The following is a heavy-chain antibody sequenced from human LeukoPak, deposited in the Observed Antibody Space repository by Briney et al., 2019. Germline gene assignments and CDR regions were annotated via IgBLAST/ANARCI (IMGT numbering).Heavy chain of an antibody. J-gene: IGHJ4*02. CDR1: GYTFTSYG. V-gene: IGHV1-18*01. CDR2: ISAYNGNT. CDR3: ARVDCGGTSCKVLPEY. Sequence: GASVKVSCKASGYTFTSYGISWVRQATGQGLEWMGWISAYNGNTNYAQKLQGRVTMTTDTSTSTAYMELRSLRSDDTAVYYCARVDCGGTSCKVLPEYWGQGTLVTVSS. D-gene: IGHD2-2*01.